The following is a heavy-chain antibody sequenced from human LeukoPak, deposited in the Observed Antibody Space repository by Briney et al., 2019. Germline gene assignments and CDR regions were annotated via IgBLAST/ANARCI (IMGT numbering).Heavy chain of an antibody. CDR3: ARKTYYDFWSGYLH. J-gene: IGHJ4*02. D-gene: IGHD3-3*01. Sequence: GGSLRLSCAASGFTFDGYGMTWVRQAPGKGLEWVPGINWNGATTTYADSVKGRFTIYRDNAQNSLYLEMNSLRAEDTALYYCARKTYYDFWSGYLHWGQGTLVTVSS. CDR1: GFTFDGYG. V-gene: IGHV3-20*04. CDR2: INWNGATT.